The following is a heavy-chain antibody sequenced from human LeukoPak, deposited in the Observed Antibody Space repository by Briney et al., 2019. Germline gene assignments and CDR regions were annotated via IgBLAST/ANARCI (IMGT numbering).Heavy chain of an antibody. CDR3: AKDGDKFENLDY. J-gene: IGHJ4*02. CDR2: IYYDGSIK. CDR1: GFTFSSFG. V-gene: IGHV3-33*06. Sequence: PGGSLRLSCAAPGFTFSSFGMHWVRQAPGKGLGRVAVIYYDGSIKYYADSVKGRFTISRDNSKNTLYLQMNSLRAEDTAVYYCAKDGDKFENLDYWGPGTLFTVSS. D-gene: IGHD1-14*01.